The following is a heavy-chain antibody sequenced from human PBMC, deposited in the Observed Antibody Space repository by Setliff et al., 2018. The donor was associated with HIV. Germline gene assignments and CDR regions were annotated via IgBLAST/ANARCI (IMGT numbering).Heavy chain of an antibody. Sequence: ASVKVSCKASGGTFSTYGLSWVRQAPGQGLEWMGWISPYNGNTNYAPELHGRVTMTTDTSTSTASLELRSLRSDDTAVYYCARQFLDWSNDYYSRYYMDVWGKGTTVTVSS. J-gene: IGHJ6*03. D-gene: IGHD3-3*01. CDR1: GGTFSTYG. CDR3: ARQFLDWSNDYYSRYYMDV. CDR2: ISPYNGNT. V-gene: IGHV1-18*01.